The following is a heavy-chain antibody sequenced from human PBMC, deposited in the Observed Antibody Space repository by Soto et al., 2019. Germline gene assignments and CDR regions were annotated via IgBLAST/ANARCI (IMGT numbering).Heavy chain of an antibody. Sequence: PGESLKISCKGSGYSFTSYWIGWVRQMPGKGLEWMGIIYPGDSDTRYSPSFQGQVTISADKSISTAYLQWSSLKASDTAMYYCARQDSGSYVYYYYYGMDVWGQGTTVTVSS. V-gene: IGHV5-51*01. J-gene: IGHJ6*02. CDR1: GYSFTSYW. CDR2: IYPGDSDT. CDR3: ARQDSGSYVYYYYYGMDV. D-gene: IGHD1-26*01.